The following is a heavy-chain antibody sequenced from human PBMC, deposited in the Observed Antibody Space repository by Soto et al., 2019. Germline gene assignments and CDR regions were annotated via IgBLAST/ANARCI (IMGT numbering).Heavy chain of an antibody. CDR2: INPNSGGT. Sequence: ASVKVSCKASGYTFAGYYMHWVRQAPGQGLEWMGWINPNSGGTNYAQKFQGWVTMTRDTSISTAYMELSRLRSDDTAVYYCARAARPGAYYYGMDVWGQGTTVTVSS. D-gene: IGHD6-6*01. CDR1: GYTFAGYY. CDR3: ARAARPGAYYYGMDV. V-gene: IGHV1-2*04. J-gene: IGHJ6*02.